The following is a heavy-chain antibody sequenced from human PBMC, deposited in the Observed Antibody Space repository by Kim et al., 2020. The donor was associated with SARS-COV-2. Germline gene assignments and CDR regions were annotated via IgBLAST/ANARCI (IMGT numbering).Heavy chain of an antibody. CDR1: GYTFTRYD. Sequence: ASVKVSCKASGYTFTRYDINWVRQATGQGLEWMGWMNPNSGNTVYAQKFQGRVTMTRNTSISTAYMELSSLRSEDTAVYYCARAGRYFDWLRTTLHRNWFDPSGQGTLVTVSS. J-gene: IGHJ5*02. V-gene: IGHV1-8*01. CDR2: MNPNSGNT. D-gene: IGHD3-9*01. CDR3: ARAGRYFDWLRTTLHRNWFDP.